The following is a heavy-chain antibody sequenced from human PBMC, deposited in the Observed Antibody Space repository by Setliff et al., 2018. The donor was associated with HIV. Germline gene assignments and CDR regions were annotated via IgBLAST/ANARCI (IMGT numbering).Heavy chain of an antibody. CDR3: ARHRVRDSWRGLGGPFDY. J-gene: IGHJ4*02. V-gene: IGHV4-39*01. CDR2: IYYSGST. Sequence: SETLSLTCTVSGGSISSNNYYWGWIRQPPGKGLEWIGSIYYSGSTYYNPSLKSRVTISVDTSKNHFSLKLRSVTAADTAMYYCARHRVRDSWRGLGGPFDYWGQGTLVTVSS. D-gene: IGHD3-16*01. CDR1: GGSISSNNYY.